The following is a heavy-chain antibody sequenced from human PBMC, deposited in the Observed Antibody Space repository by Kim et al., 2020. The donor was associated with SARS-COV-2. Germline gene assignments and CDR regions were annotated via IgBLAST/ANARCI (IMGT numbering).Heavy chain of an antibody. Sequence: AASVKGRFTISRDNTKNTLYLQMNSLRAEDTAVYYCAKGAMIVVPYYFDYWGQGTLVTVSS. CDR3: AKGAMIVVPYYFDY. V-gene: IGHV3-23*01. D-gene: IGHD3-22*01. J-gene: IGHJ4*02.